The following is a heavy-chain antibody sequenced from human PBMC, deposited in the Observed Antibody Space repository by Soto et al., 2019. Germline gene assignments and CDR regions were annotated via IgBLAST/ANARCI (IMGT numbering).Heavy chain of an antibody. CDR1: GFTLSTYS. Sequence: GWSLRPSCSASGFTLSTYSIHWVRQAPGKGLECVAVISYDGNKKFYRDSVKGRFSISRDTSMHTVYLEMNSLSPEDTGVYYCARSIAVAGLDYWGQGTLVTVSS. V-gene: IGHV3-30*01. CDR2: ISYDGNKK. D-gene: IGHD6-19*01. CDR3: ARSIAVAGLDY. J-gene: IGHJ4*02.